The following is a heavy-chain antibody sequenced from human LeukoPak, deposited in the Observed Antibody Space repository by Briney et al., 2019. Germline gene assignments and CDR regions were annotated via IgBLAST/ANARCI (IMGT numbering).Heavy chain of an antibody. Sequence: ASVKVSCKASGGTFSSYAISWVRQAPGQGLEWMGGIIPIFGTANYAQKFQGRVTITTDESTSTAYMELSSLRSEGTAVYYCARVKAPYYYDSSGYYYVIWGQGTLVTVSS. J-gene: IGHJ4*02. D-gene: IGHD3-22*01. CDR3: ARVKAPYYYDSSGYYYVI. CDR1: GGTFSSYA. CDR2: IIPIFGTA. V-gene: IGHV1-69*05.